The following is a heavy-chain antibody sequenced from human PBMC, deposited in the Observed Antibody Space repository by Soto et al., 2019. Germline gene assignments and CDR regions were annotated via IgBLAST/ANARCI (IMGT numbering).Heavy chain of an antibody. CDR3: ARTTGDNWFDP. Sequence: EVQLVESGGGLFQPGGSLRLSCAASGFTYSSYWMHWVRQAPGKGLVWVSRINSDGSSTSYADSVKGRFTISRDNAKNTLYLQMNSLRAEDTAVYYCARTTGDNWFDPWGQGTLVSVSS. V-gene: IGHV3-74*01. CDR2: INSDGSST. CDR1: GFTYSSYW. J-gene: IGHJ5*02. D-gene: IGHD1-1*01.